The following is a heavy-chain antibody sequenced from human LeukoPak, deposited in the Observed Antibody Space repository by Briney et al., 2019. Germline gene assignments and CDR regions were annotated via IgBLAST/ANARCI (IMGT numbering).Heavy chain of an antibody. J-gene: IGHJ4*02. V-gene: IGHV6-1*01. CDR1: GDSVSGNSVA. D-gene: IGHD3-10*01. Sequence: SQTLSLTCAISGDSVSGNSVAWNWIRQSPSRGLEWLGGTYYASKWYNDYAISVKSRITVNPDTSKNQFSLQLNSVTPEDTAVYFCARGRSSAFDSWGQGTLVTVSS. CDR2: TYYASKWYN. CDR3: ARGRSSAFDS.